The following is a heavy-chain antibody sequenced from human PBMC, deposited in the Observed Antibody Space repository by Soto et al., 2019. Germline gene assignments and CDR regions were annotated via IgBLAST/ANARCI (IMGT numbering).Heavy chain of an antibody. CDR1: GGSVNGYY. CDR3: ATRITVFGLLIPPFDP. J-gene: IGHJ5*02. D-gene: IGHD3-3*01. Sequence: QVHLQQWGAGLLKPSETLSLTCAVYGGSVNGYYWNWIRQPPGKGLEWIGEINHTGGTHYNPSLKSRVTMSVDTSKNQFSLRLSSVTAGDTAIYYCATRITVFGLLIPPFDPWGQGTQVTVSS. V-gene: IGHV4-34*02. CDR2: INHTGGT.